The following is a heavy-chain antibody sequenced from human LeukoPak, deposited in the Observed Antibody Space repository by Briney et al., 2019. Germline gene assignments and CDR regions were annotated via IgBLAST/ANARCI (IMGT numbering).Heavy chain of an antibody. J-gene: IGHJ3*02. V-gene: IGHV4-39*01. CDR2: IYYSGST. D-gene: IGHD3-10*01. Sequence: PSETLSLTCTVSGGSISSSSYYWGWIRQPPGKGLEWIGSIYYSGSTYYNPSLKSRVTISVDTSKNQFSLKLSSVTAADTAVYYCARGTVLLWFGELLDAFDIWGQGTMVTVSS. CDR3: ARGTVLLWFGELLDAFDI. CDR1: GGSISSSSYY.